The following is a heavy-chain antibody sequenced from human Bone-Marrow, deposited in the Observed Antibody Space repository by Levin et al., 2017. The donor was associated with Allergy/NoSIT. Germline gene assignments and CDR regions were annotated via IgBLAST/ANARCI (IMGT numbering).Heavy chain of an antibody. CDR2: IYYSGST. J-gene: IGHJ5*02. Sequence: SETLSLTCTVSGGSISSSSYYWGWIRQPPGKGLEWIGSIYYSGSTYYNPSLKSRVTISVDTSKNQFSLKLSSVTAADTAVYYCARHRTGQLVNWFDPWGQGTLVTVSS. CDR3: ARHRTGQLVNWFDP. D-gene: IGHD6-6*01. CDR1: GGSISSSSYY. V-gene: IGHV4-39*01.